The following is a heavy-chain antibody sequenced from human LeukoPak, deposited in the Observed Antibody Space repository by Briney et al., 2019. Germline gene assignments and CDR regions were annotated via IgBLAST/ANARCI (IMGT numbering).Heavy chain of an antibody. CDR2: ISSSSSYI. D-gene: IGHD6-19*01. V-gene: IGHV3-21*01. CDR3: ARGIAVAGTRDAFDI. J-gene: IGHJ3*02. Sequence: GGSLRLSCAASGFTFSSYSMNWVRQAPGKGLEWVSSISSSSSYIYYADSVKGRFTISRYNAKNSLYLQMNSLRAEDTAVYYCARGIAVAGTRDAFDIWGQGTMVTVSS. CDR1: GFTFSSYS.